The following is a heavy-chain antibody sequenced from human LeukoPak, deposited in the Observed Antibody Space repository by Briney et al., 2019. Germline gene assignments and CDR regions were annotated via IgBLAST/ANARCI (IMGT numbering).Heavy chain of an antibody. J-gene: IGHJ4*02. Sequence: PSETLSLTCTVSGGSISSNYWSSVRQPAGKGLEWIGRIYTSGSTNCNPSLKSRVTISVDKSNNQFSLKLTSVTAADTAVYYCARDSGTNSYGPGPFDYWGQGTLVTVSS. CDR1: GGSISSNY. CDR3: ARDSGTNSYGPGPFDY. CDR2: IYTSGST. V-gene: IGHV4-4*07. D-gene: IGHD5-18*01.